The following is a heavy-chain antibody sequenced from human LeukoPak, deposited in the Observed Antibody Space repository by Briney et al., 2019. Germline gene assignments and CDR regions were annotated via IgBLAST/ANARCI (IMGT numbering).Heavy chain of an antibody. CDR2: INTNTGNP. CDR1: GYTFTSYA. Sequence: VASVKVSCKASGYTFTSYAMNWVRQAPGQGLEWMGWINTNTGNPTYAQGFTGRFVFSLDTSVSTAYLQISSLKAEDTAAYYCARDLGPYDILTGYYSDYWGQGTLVTVSS. CDR3: ARDLGPYDILTGYYSDY. D-gene: IGHD3-9*01. J-gene: IGHJ4*02. V-gene: IGHV7-4-1*02.